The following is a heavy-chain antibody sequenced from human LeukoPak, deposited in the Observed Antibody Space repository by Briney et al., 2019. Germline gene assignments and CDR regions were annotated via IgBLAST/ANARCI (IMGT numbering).Heavy chain of an antibody. CDR1: GDTFINYY. CDR2: INPSGGST. D-gene: IGHD1-26*01. J-gene: IGHJ4*02. V-gene: IGHV1-46*01. CDR3: ARSYSGSYYAESGVDY. Sequence: ASVKVSCKASGDTFINYYMHWVRQAPGQGLEWMGIINPSGGSTRYAQKFQGRVTMTRDTSTSTVYMELSSLRSEDTAVYYCARSYSGSYYAESGVDYWGQGTLVTVSS.